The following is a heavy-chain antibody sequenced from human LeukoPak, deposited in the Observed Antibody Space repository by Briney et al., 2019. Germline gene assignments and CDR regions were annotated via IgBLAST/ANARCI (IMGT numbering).Heavy chain of an antibody. CDR2: ISNNGGRT. V-gene: IGHV3-64D*06. CDR1: GFTFSSYA. J-gene: IGHJ3*02. CDR3: VKGTIVVVPAAMGAAFDI. Sequence: PGGSLKLSCAASGFTFSSYAMHWVRQAPGKGLEYVSAISNNGGRTYYADSVKGRFTISRDNSKNTLYLQMSSLRAEDTAVYYCVKGTIVVVPAAMGAAFDIWGQGTMVTVSS. D-gene: IGHD2-2*01.